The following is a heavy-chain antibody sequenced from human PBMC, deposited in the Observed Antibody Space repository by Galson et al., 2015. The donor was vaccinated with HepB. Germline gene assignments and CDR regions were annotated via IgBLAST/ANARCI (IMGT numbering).Heavy chain of an antibody. CDR3: ARTRNWNYYMDV. Sequence: SLRLSCAASGFTVSSNHMSWVRQAPGKGLEWVSLIYSGGTSYYADSVKGRFTISRDSPKNTLYFQMNNLRAEDTAVYYCARTRNWNYYMDVWGKGTTVTVSS. CDR2: IYSGGTS. D-gene: IGHD1-1*01. J-gene: IGHJ6*03. CDR1: GFTVSSNH. V-gene: IGHV3-53*01.